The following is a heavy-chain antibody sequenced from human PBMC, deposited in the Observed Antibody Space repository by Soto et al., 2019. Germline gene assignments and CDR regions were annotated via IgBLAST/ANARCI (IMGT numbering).Heavy chain of an antibody. CDR2: ISSDGSKK. CDR1: GFTFGNNG. J-gene: IGHJ4*02. CDR3: AMDLYGGSSRFDY. D-gene: IGHD2-15*01. Sequence: VQLVECGGGVVQPGRSLRRSCVASGFTFGNNGIHWVRQAPGKGLEWVAVISSDGSKKYYADSVKGRFTISRDNSKNTLYLQMNSLRAEDTAVYYCAMDLYGGSSRFDYWAQGTLVTVSS. V-gene: IGHV3-30*03.